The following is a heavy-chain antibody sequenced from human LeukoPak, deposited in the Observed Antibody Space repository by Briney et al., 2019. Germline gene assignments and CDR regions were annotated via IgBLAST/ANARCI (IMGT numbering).Heavy chain of an antibody. D-gene: IGHD3-22*01. CDR3: ASLSSGYLGFALDY. V-gene: IGHV3-30*03. CDR1: GFTFSSYG. J-gene: IGHJ4*02. CDR2: ISYDGSNK. Sequence: GGSLRLSCAASGFTFSSYGMHWVRQAPGKGLEWVAVISYDGSNKYYADSVKGRFTISRDNSKNTLYLQMNSLRAEDTAVYYCASLSSGYLGFALDYWGQGTLVTVSS.